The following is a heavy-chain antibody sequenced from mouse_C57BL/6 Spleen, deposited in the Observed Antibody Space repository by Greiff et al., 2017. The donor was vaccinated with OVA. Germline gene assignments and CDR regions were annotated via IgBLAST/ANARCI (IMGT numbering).Heavy chain of an antibody. J-gene: IGHJ3*01. V-gene: IGHV14-4*01. CDR1: GFNIKDDY. Sequence: VQLQQSGAELVRPGASVKLSCTASGFNIKDDYMHWVKQRPEQGLEWIGWIDPENGDTEYASKFQGKATITADTSSNTAYLQLSSLTSEDTAVYYSTTRRDNSFAYWGQGTLVTVSA. CDR3: TTRRDNSFAY. D-gene: IGHD1-3*01. CDR2: IDPENGDT.